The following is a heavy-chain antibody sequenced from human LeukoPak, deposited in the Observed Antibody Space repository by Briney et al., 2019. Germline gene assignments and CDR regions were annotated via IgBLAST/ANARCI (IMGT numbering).Heavy chain of an antibody. CDR2: INPNSGGT. CDR1: GYTFAGYY. J-gene: IGHJ4*02. D-gene: IGHD1-26*01. CDR3: ARAPLGDGAADL. V-gene: IGHV1-2*04. Sequence: ASVKVSCTASGYTFAGYYMHWVRQAPGQGLEWMGWINPNSGGTNYAQQFQGWVTMTRDTSINTAYMELNWLRSDDTAVYYCARAPLGDGAADLWGQGALVTVSS.